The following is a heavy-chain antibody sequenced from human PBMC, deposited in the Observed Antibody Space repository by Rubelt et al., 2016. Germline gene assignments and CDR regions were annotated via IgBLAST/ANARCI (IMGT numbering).Heavy chain of an antibody. J-gene: IGHJ6*02. CDR3: AKRERQQPAIYYYYYGMDV. D-gene: IGHD6-13*01. V-gene: IGHV1-69*01. Sequence: GGIIPIFGTANYAQKFQGRVTITADESTSTAYMELSSLRSEDTAVYYCAKRERQQPAIYYYYYGMDVWGQGTTVTVSS. CDR2: IIPIFGTA.